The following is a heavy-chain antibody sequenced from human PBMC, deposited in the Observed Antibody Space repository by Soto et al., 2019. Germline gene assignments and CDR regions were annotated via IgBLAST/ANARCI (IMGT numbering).Heavy chain of an antibody. CDR1: GGSISSGDYY. CDR2: IYYSGST. D-gene: IGHD5-12*01. J-gene: IGHJ2*01. Sequence: QVQLQESGPGLVKPSQTLSLTCTVSGGSISSGDYYWSWIRQPPGKGLEWIGYIYYSGSTYYNPSLKSRVTVSVDTSKTQFSLKLSSVTAADTAVYYCARDVDSEENWYFDLWGRGTLVTVSS. V-gene: IGHV4-30-4*01. CDR3: ARDVDSEENWYFDL.